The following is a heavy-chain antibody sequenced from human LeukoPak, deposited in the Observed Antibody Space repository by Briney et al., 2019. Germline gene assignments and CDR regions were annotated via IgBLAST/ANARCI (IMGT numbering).Heavy chain of an antibody. D-gene: IGHD6-6*01. CDR1: GFTFSSYA. V-gene: IGHV3-23*01. CDR3: ARDKALQLYSSSDDDAFDI. J-gene: IGHJ3*02. CDR2: ISGSGGST. Sequence: GGSLRLSCAASGFTFSSYAMSWVRQAPGKGLEWVSAISGSGGSTYYADSVKGRFTISRDNSKNTLYLQMNSLRAEDTAVYYCARDKALQLYSSSDDDAFDIWGQGTMVTVSS.